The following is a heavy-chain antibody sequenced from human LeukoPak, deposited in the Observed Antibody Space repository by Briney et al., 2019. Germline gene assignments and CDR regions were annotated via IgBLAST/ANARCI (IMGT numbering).Heavy chain of an antibody. CDR2: INHSGST. CDR1: GGSFSGYY. V-gene: IGHV4-34*01. J-gene: IGHJ4*02. Sequence: PSETLSLTCAVYGGSFSGYYWSWIRQPPGKGLEWIGEINHSGSTNYNPSLKSRVTISVDTSKNQFSLKLSSVTAADTAVYYCARPRAGYYFDYWGQGTLVTVSS. CDR3: ARPRAGYYFDY.